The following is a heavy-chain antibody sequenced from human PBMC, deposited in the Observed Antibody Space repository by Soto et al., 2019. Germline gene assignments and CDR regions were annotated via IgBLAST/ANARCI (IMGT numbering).Heavy chain of an antibody. V-gene: IGHV4-4*07. CDR1: GASINNYY. D-gene: IGHD6-6*01. CDR3: RRDFDY. Sequence: PSETLSLTCTVSGASINNYYWSWVRQPAGKGLEWIGRMSTSGSTNYNPSLKSRVTMSVGTSKNQFSLMLNSVTAADTAVYYCRRDFDYWGQGTLVTVSS. J-gene: IGHJ4*02. CDR2: MSTSGST.